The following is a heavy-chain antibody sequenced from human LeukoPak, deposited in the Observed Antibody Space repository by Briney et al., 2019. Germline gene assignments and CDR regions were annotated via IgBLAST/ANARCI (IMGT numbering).Heavy chain of an antibody. D-gene: IGHD3-22*01. J-gene: IGHJ4*02. CDR2: IYYSGST. CDR1: GGSISSGDYY. V-gene: IGHV4-30-4*01. CDR3: ARGSDSSGLDY. Sequence: SQTLSLTCTVSGGSISSGDYYWSWIRQPPGKGLEWIGYIYYSGSTYYNPSLKSRATLSVDTSKNQFSLKLSSVTAADTAVYYCARGSDSSGLDYWGQGTLVTVSS.